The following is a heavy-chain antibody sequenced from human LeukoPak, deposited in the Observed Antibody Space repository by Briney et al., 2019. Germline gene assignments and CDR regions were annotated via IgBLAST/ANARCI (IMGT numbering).Heavy chain of an antibody. V-gene: IGHV1-46*01. D-gene: IGHD3-3*01. CDR2: INPSGGST. CDR1: GYTFTSYY. CDR3: ARSLRFSYYYYYGMDV. Sequence: ASVKVSCKASGYTFTSYYMHWVRQAPGQGLEWMGIINPSGGSTSYAQKFQGRVTMTRDTSTSTVYMELSSLRSEDTAVYYCARSLRFSYYYYYGMDVWGQGTTVTVSS. J-gene: IGHJ6*02.